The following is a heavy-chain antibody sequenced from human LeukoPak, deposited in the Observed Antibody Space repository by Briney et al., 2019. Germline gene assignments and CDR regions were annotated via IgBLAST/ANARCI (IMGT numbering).Heavy chain of an antibody. CDR3: AKTPVLRFLEWLPAPYYYYYMDV. D-gene: IGHD3-3*01. J-gene: IGHJ6*03. CDR2: IIPIFGTA. CDR1: GGTFSSYA. Sequence: SVKVSCKASGGTFSSYAISWVRQAPGQGLEWMGGIIPIFGTANYAQKFQGRVTITADESTSTAYMELNSLRSEDTAVYYCAKTPVLRFLEWLPAPYYYYYMDVWGKGTTVTVSS. V-gene: IGHV1-69*01.